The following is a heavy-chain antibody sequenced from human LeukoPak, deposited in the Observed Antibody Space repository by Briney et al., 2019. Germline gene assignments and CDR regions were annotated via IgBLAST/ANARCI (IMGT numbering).Heavy chain of an antibody. CDR1: GGSFSGYY. CDR2: INHSGST. Sequence: SETLSLTCAAYGGSFSGYYWSWIRQPPGKGLEWIGEINHSGSTNYNPSLKSRVTISVDTSKNQFSLKLSSVTAADTAVYYCARAGVRAHWFDPWGQGTLVTVSS. CDR3: ARAGVRAHWFDP. V-gene: IGHV4-34*01. J-gene: IGHJ5*02. D-gene: IGHD7-27*01.